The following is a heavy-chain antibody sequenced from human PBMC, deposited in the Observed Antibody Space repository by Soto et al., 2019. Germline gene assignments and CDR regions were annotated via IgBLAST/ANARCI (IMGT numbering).Heavy chain of an antibody. CDR2: TSYDGNNK. CDR3: ARERAIAATGIFYY. D-gene: IGHD6-13*01. J-gene: IGHJ4*02. CDR1: GFTFSNFA. V-gene: IGHV3-30-3*01. Sequence: QVRLVESGGGVVQPGWSLRLSCAASGFTFSNFAMHWVRQAPGKGLEWVAVTSYDGNNKDYADSVKGRFTISRDNSKNTLFLQVNSLRPEDTAVYYCARERAIAATGIFYYWGQGTLVTVSS.